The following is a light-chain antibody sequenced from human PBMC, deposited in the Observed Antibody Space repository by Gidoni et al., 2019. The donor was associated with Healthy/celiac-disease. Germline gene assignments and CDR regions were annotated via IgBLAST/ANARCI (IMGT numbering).Light chain of an antibody. J-gene: IGKJ1*01. CDR2: DAS. Sequence: DIHMTHSPSTLSASVADRVTLTCRASQSISSWLAWYQQKPGKGPKLLIYDASSLESWVPSRFSGSGSGTEFTLTISSLQPDDFATYYCQQYNSYPWTFGQGTKVEIK. CDR1: QSISSW. V-gene: IGKV1-5*01. CDR3: QQYNSYPWT.